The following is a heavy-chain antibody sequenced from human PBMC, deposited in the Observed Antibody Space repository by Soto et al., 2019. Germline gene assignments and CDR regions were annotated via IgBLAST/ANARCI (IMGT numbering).Heavy chain of an antibody. CDR1: GGTFSSYT. Sequence: QVQLVQSGAEVKKPGSSVKVSCKASGGTFSSYTISWVRQAPGQGLEWMGRIIPILGIANYAQKLQGRVTITADKSTSTAYMELSSLRSEDTAVYYCARDFGGDYVRYFQHWGQGTLVTVSS. D-gene: IGHD4-17*01. CDR2: IIPILGIA. V-gene: IGHV1-69*08. CDR3: ARDFGGDYVRYFQH. J-gene: IGHJ1*01.